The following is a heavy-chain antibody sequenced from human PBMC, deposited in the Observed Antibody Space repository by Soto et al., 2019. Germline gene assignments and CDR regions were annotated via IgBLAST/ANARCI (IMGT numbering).Heavy chain of an antibody. V-gene: IGHV4-39*01. CDR2: IYYSGST. Sequence: SETLSLTCTVSGGSISSSSYYWGWIRQPPGKGLEWIGSIYYSGSTYYNPSLKSRVTISVDTSKNQFSLKLSSVTAADTAVYYCARRGLVPAASYGMDVWGQGTTVTVSS. CDR3: ARRGLVPAASYGMDV. D-gene: IGHD2-2*01. CDR1: GGSISSSSYY. J-gene: IGHJ6*02.